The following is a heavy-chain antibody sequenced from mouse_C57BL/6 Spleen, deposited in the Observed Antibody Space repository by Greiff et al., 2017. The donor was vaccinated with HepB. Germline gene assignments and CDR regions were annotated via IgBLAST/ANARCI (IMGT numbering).Heavy chain of an antibody. V-gene: IGHV5-4*01. CDR3: ARDIRGDDEYAMDY. Sequence: EVMLVESGGGLVKPGGSLKLSCAASGFTFSSYAMSWVRQTPEKRLEWVATISDGGSYTYYPDNVKGRFTISRDNAKNNLYLQMSHLKSEDTAMYYCARDIRGDDEYAMDYWGQGTSVTVSS. CDR1: GFTFSSYA. CDR2: ISDGGSYT. J-gene: IGHJ4*01. D-gene: IGHD2-2*01.